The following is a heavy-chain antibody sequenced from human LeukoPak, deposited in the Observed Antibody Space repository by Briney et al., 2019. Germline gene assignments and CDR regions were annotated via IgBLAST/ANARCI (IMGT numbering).Heavy chain of an antibody. CDR3: ARRLTGEGAFDI. D-gene: IGHD7-27*01. J-gene: IGHJ3*02. CDR2: IIPILGIA. V-gene: IGHV1-69*04. Sequence: GASVKVSCKASGGTFSSYAISWVRQAPGQGLEWMGRIIPILGIANYAQKFQGRVTITADKSTSTAYMELSSLRSEDTAVYYCARRLTGEGAFDIWGQGTMVTVSS. CDR1: GGTFSSYA.